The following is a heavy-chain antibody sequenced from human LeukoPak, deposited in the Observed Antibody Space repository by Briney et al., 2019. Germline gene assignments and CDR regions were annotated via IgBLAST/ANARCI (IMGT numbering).Heavy chain of an antibody. CDR3: ARDTGYGDSAHFDY. J-gene: IGHJ4*02. V-gene: IGHV4-30-4*08. Sequence: TSETLSLTCTVSGGSISSSSYYWGWIRQPPGKGLEWIGYIYYSGSTYYNPSLKSRVTISVDTSKNQFSLKLSSVTAADTAVYYCARDTGYGDSAHFDYWGQGTLVTVSS. D-gene: IGHD4-17*01. CDR2: IYYSGST. CDR1: GGSISSSSYY.